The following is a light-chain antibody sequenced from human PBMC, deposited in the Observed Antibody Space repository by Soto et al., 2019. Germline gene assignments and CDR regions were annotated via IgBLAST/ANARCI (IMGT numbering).Light chain of an antibody. CDR2: EAS. CDR3: QQHANWPLT. CDR1: QSVGNN. Sequence: EIVLTPSPATLSLSPGERATLSCRASQSVGNNLAWYQQKPGQAPGLLIYEASTRATGIPARFSGSGSVTDFTLTISSLEPEDFAVYFCQQHANWPLTFGGGTKVDIK. V-gene: IGKV3-11*01. J-gene: IGKJ4*01.